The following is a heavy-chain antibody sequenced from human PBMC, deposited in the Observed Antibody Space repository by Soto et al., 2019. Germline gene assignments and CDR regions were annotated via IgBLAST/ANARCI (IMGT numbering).Heavy chain of an antibody. Sequence: SETLSLTCTVSGGSISSYYWSWIRQPPGKGLEWIGYIYYSGSTNYNPSLKSRVTISVDTSKNQFSLTLSSVTAADTAVYYCAGGYYDFWSGYYPGTHPPYYYGMDVWGQGTTVTVS. V-gene: IGHV4-59*01. D-gene: IGHD3-3*01. J-gene: IGHJ6*02. CDR2: IYYSGST. CDR3: AGGYYDFWSGYYPGTHPPYYYGMDV. CDR1: GGSISSYY.